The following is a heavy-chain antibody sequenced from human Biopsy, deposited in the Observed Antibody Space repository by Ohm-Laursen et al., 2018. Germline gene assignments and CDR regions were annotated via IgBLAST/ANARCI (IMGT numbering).Heavy chain of an antibody. V-gene: IGHV1-8*01. CDR2: IRPLNGDT. D-gene: IGHD6-6*01. J-gene: IGHJ5*02. CDR1: GYNFISYS. CDR3: ARGYSRRVSIFEASIYWFDT. Sequence: ASVKVSCKTSGYNFISYSINWVRQAPGQGLEWMGWIRPLNGDTKYGQKFQDRVTLTMNTSISTAYMELSGLRSEDTAVYFCARGYSRRVSIFEASIYWFDTWGQGTLVTVSS.